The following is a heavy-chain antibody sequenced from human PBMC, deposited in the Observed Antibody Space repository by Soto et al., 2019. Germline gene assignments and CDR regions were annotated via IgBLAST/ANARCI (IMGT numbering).Heavy chain of an antibody. Sequence: GGSLRLSCAASGFTFSSYAMHWVRQAPGKGLEWVAVISNDGSNKYYADSVKGRFTISRDNSKNTLYLQMNSLRAEDTAVYYCARVDDSSGYYYTFIDYWGQGTLVTVSS. D-gene: IGHD3-22*01. CDR3: ARVDDSSGYYYTFIDY. V-gene: IGHV3-30-3*01. J-gene: IGHJ4*02. CDR2: ISNDGSNK. CDR1: GFTFSSYA.